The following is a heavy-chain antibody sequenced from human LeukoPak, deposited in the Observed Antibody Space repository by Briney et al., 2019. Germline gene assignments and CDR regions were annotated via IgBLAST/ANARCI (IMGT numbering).Heavy chain of an antibody. D-gene: IGHD6-6*01. V-gene: IGHV4-39*07. CDR1: GGSISATTYY. Sequence: SETLSLTCTVSGGSISATTYYWGWIRQPPGTGLEWIANIYYNGNTAYSPSLKSRATISIDTSKNQFSLRLNSVTAADTAVYYCARVGWGNAAAHPNWLDPWGQGILVTVSS. CDR2: IYYNGNT. CDR3: ARVGWGNAAAHPNWLDP. J-gene: IGHJ5*02.